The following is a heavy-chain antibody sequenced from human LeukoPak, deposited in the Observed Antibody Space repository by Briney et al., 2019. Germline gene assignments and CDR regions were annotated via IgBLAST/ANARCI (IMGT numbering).Heavy chain of an antibody. V-gene: IGHV4-31*03. J-gene: IGHJ4*02. CDR2: IYYSGST. CDR1: GGSISSGGYY. D-gene: IGHD6-19*01. Sequence: PSETLSLTCTVSGGSISSGGYYWSWIRQHPGKGLEWIGYIYYSGSTYYNPSLKSRVTISVDTSKNQFSLKLSSVTAADTAVYYCARDSGRAAVAGLPHFDYWGQGTLVTVSS. CDR3: ARDSGRAAVAGLPHFDY.